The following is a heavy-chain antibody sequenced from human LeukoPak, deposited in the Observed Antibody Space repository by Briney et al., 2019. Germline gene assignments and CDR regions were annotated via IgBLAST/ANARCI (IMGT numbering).Heavy chain of an antibody. Sequence: SETLSLTCTVSGGSMSSSSYYWGWIRQPPGKGLEWIGNIYYSGSTYYNPSLKSRVTISVDTSKNQFSLNLNSVTAADTAVYYCARDTGSFPHVSFDIWGQGTMVTVSS. CDR1: GGSMSSSSYY. CDR2: IYYSGST. J-gene: IGHJ3*02. V-gene: IGHV4-39*07. D-gene: IGHD1-26*01. CDR3: ARDTGSFPHVSFDI.